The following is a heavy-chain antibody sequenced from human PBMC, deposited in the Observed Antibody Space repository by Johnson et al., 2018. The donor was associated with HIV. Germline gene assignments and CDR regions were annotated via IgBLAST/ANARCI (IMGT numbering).Heavy chain of an antibody. D-gene: IGHD3-16*01. CDR2: ISYDGSNK. Sequence: QVQLVESGGGLVQPGGSLRLSCAASGFTFSSYAMHWVRQAPGKGLEWVAVISYDGSNKYYADSVKGRFTISRDNSKNTLYLQMNSLRAEDTAVYYCAREGEGGAFDIWGQGTMVTVSS. V-gene: IGHV3-30*04. J-gene: IGHJ3*02. CDR1: GFTFSSYA. CDR3: AREGEGGAFDI.